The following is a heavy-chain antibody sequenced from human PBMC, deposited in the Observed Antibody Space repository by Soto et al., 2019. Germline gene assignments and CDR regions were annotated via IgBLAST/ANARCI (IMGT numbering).Heavy chain of an antibody. J-gene: IGHJ4*02. V-gene: IGHV4-39*01. CDR3: ARQVVDGTVAGTGSFDS. CDR2: FYYSGST. D-gene: IGHD6-19*01. Sequence: SETLSLTCTVFGGSISSTSYYWVWIRQPPGKGLEWIGSFYYSGSTYYNPSLKSRVSISVDTSENQFSLKLSSVTAADTAVYYCARQVVDGTVAGTGSFDSWGQGTLVTVSS. CDR1: GGSISSTSYY.